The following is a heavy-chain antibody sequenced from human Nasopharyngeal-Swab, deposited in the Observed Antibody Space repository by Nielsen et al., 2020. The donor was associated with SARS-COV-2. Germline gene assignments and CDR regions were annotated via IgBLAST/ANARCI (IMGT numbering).Heavy chain of an antibody. CDR2: ISWNSANI. D-gene: IGHD2-2*01. Sequence: VRQAPGKGLEWISGISWNSANIGYADSVKGRFTISRDNAKNSLHLQMNSLRAEDMAVYYCAKSTRNYYYYYGVEVWGQGTTVTVSS. V-gene: IGHV3-9*03. J-gene: IGHJ6*02. CDR3: AKSTRNYYYYYGVEV.